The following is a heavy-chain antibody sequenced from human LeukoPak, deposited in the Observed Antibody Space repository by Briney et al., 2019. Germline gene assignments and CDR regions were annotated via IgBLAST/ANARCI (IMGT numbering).Heavy chain of an antibody. Sequence: SETLSLTCTVSGGSISSYYWSWIRQPAGKGLEWIGRIYTSGSTNYNPSLKSRVTMSVDTSKNQFSLKLSSVTAADTAVYYCARGHLTGSTYYFDYWGQGTLVTVSS. J-gene: IGHJ4*02. CDR1: GGSISSYY. D-gene: IGHD3-9*01. CDR3: ARGHLTGSTYYFDY. CDR2: IYTSGST. V-gene: IGHV4-4*07.